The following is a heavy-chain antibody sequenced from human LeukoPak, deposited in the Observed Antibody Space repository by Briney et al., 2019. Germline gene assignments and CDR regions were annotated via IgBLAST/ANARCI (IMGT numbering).Heavy chain of an antibody. Sequence: PGGSLRLSCAASGFTFNKDDMTWARQAPGKGLEWVSTIAARSDKTYYTDSVRGRFVTSRDNSKDTLYLQMNSLRAEDTALYYCAKGGWLDDLGQGALVTVSS. D-gene: IGHD6-19*01. J-gene: IGHJ4*02. CDR2: IAARSDKT. CDR1: GFTFNKDD. V-gene: IGHV3-23*01. CDR3: AKGGWLDD.